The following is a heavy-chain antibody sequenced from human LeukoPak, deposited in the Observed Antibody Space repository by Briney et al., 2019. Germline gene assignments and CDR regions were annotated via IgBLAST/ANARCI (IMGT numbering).Heavy chain of an antibody. Sequence: GGSLRLSCAASGFTVSSNYMSWVRQAPGKGLEWVSVTYSGGSTNYADSVKGRFTVSRDTSKNTLYLQMNSLRAEDTAVYYCARSMLRGVPLDVWGQGTTVTVTS. J-gene: IGHJ6*02. CDR3: ARSMLRGVPLDV. D-gene: IGHD3-10*01. V-gene: IGHV3-53*01. CDR1: GFTVSSNY. CDR2: TYSGGST.